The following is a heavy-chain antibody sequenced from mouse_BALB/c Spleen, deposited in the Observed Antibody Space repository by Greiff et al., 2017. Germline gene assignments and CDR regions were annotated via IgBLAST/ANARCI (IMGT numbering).Heavy chain of an antibody. J-gene: IGHJ4*01. V-gene: IGHV5-6-4*01. Sequence: EVKLVESGGGLVKPGGSLKLSCAASGFTFSSYTMSWVRQTPEKRLEWVATISSGGSYTYYPDSVKGRFTISRDNAKNTLYLQMSSLKSEDTAMYYCTRDRGPTSYAMDYWGQGTSGTDSS. CDR3: TRDRGPTSYAMDY. CDR1: GFTFSSYT. CDR2: ISSGGSYT. D-gene: IGHD5-1*01.